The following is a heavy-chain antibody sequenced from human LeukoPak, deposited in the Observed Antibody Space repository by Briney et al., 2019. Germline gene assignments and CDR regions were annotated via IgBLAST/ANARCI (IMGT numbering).Heavy chain of an antibody. D-gene: IGHD1-20*01. Sequence: QSGGSLRLSCAASGISFSGYVMSWVRQAPGKGLVWVSRIKSDGITITYADSVKGRFTISRDNAKNTLYLQMNSLRAEDTAVYYCLRDLNWSLDQWGQGTLVTVSS. V-gene: IGHV3-74*01. CDR3: LRDLNWSLDQ. CDR1: GISFSGYV. CDR2: IKSDGITI. J-gene: IGHJ4*02.